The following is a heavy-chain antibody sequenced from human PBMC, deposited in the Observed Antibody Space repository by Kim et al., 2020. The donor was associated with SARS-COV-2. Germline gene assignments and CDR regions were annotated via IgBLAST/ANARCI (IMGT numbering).Heavy chain of an antibody. D-gene: IGHD3-9*01. J-gene: IGHJ6*02. CDR2: ISYDGSNK. V-gene: IGHV3-30-3*01. CDR1: GFTFSSYA. Sequence: GGSLRLSCAASGFTFSSYAMHWVRQAPGKGLEWVAVISYDGSNKYYADSVKGRFTISRDNSKNTLYLQMNSLIAEDTAVYYCANVLRYFDWLLSSDYYYYYGMDVWGQGTTVTVSS. CDR3: ANVLRYFDWLLSSDYYYYYGMDV.